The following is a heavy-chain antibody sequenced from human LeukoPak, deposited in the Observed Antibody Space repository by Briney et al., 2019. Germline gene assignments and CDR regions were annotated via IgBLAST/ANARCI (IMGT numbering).Heavy chain of an antibody. CDR3: ARIFGQWKLKGGYYFDY. CDR1: GFTFSSYE. D-gene: IGHD3-10*01. V-gene: IGHV3-48*03. Sequence: PGGSLRLSCAASGFTFSSYEMNWVRQAPGKGLEWVSYISSSDSTIYYADSVKGRFTISRDNAKNSLYLQMNSLRAEDTAVYYGARIFGQWKLKGGYYFDYGAQEPLVTVPS. CDR2: ISSSDSTI. J-gene: IGHJ4*02.